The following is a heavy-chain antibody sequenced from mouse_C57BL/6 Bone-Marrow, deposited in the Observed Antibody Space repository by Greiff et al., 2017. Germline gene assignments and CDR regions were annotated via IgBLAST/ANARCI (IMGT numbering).Heavy chain of an antibody. Sequence: EVMLVESGGDLVKPGGSLKLSCAASGFTFSSYGMSWVRQTPDKRLEWVATISSGCSSTYYPDSVKGRFTISRDNAKNTLYLQMSGLKSEDTAMYYCARLQLGPWFAYWGQGTLVTVSA. V-gene: IGHV5-6*01. CDR2: ISSGCSST. D-gene: IGHD4-1*02. CDR1: GFTFSSYG. CDR3: ARLQLGPWFAY. J-gene: IGHJ3*01.